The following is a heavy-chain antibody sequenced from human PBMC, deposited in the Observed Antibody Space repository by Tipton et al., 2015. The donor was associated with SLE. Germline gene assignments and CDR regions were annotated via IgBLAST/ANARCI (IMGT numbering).Heavy chain of an antibody. CDR2: MSYDGNHK. Sequence: RSLRLSCAASGFTFSSYAMHWVRQAPGKGLEWVAVMSYDGNHKYYADSVKGRFTISRDNSKNTLYLQMNSLRAEDTAVYYCAGELTDAFDIWGQGTLVTVSS. V-gene: IGHV3-30*04. J-gene: IGHJ3*02. CDR1: GFTFSSYA. CDR3: AGELTDAFDI.